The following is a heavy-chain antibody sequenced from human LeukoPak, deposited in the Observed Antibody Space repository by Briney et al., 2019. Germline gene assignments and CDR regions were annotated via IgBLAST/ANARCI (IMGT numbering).Heavy chain of an antibody. V-gene: IGHV3-21*01. CDR3: AREAAARHDAFDI. Sequence: PGGSLRLSCAASGLTFSSYAMSWVRQAPGKGLEWVSSISSSSSYIYYADSVKGRFTISRDNAKNSLYLQMNSLRAEDTAVYYCAREAAARHDAFDIWGQGTMVTVSS. CDR2: ISSSSSYI. J-gene: IGHJ3*02. D-gene: IGHD6-13*01. CDR1: GLTFSSYA.